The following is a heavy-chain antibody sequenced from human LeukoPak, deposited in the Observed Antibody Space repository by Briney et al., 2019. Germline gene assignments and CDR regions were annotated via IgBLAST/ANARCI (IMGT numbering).Heavy chain of an antibody. J-gene: IGHJ4*02. CDR2: ITGSGGHT. D-gene: IGHD2-2*01. V-gene: IGHV3-23*01. CDR1: GFTFSTYG. CDR3: AKGVVVAPDVTPFDY. Sequence: SGGTLRLSCAASGFTFSTYGMSWVRQAPGKGLEWVSVITGSGGHTVYADSVKGRFTISRDNSKNTLYLQMNSLRAEDTAVYYCAKGVVVAPDVTPFDYWGQGTLVTVSS.